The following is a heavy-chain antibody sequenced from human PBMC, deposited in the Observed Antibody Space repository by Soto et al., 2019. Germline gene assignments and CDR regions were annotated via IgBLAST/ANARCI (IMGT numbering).Heavy chain of an antibody. J-gene: IGHJ6*02. CDR2: ISYDGSNK. V-gene: IGHV3-30*03. D-gene: IGHD6-13*01. CDR3: ARERESLAAAGIMSDDYSNGMDV. Sequence: PGGSLRLSFAASGFTFSSYGMHWVRQAPGKGLEWVAVISYDGSNKYYADSVKGRFTISRDNSKNTLYLQMNSLRAEDTAVYYCARERESLAAAGIMSDDYSNGMDVWGQGTAVTVSS. CDR1: GFTFSSYG.